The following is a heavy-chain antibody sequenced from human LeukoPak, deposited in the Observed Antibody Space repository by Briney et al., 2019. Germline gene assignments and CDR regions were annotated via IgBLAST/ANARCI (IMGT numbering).Heavy chain of an antibody. CDR1: GVSFTSYR. D-gene: IGHD1-1*01. V-gene: IGHV3-48*01. CDR2: ISSSGRTI. CDR3: AREDTTGLYYIDF. J-gene: IGHJ4*02. Sequence: GGSLRLSCAASGVSFTSYRLNWVRQAPGKGLEWIAYISSSGRTIYYADSVEGRFTISRDNAQKSLYLQMNNPRAEDTAVYYCAREDTTGLYYIDFWGQGTLVTVSS.